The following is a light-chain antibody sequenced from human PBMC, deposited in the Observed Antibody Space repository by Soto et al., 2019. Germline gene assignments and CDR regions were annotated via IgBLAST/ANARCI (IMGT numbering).Light chain of an antibody. CDR3: QAYDYSLTAFV. CDR2: GNR. J-gene: IGLJ3*02. V-gene: IGLV1-40*01. CDR1: NSNLGAGYD. Sequence: QLVLTQPPSVSVAPGQRVTISCTGNNSNLGAGYDVHWYQQLPGAAPKLVIFGNRNRPSGVPERFSGSKSGTSASLAITGLQAEDEADYYCQAYDYSLTAFVFGGGTKLTVL.